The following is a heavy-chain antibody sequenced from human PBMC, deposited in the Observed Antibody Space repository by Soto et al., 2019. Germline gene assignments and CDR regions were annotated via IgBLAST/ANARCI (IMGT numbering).Heavy chain of an antibody. CDR1: VFTFSSYA. CDR2: VSGSGGST. Sequence: RLSCAASVFTFSSYAIRWVRQALGKGREWVAAVSGSGGSTYYADSGKGRFTIYTDNSQNPLYLKMNSLSAEDTDVYYCARATSRENNWNLGYWGQGTLVTVSS. J-gene: IGHJ4*02. D-gene: IGHD1-20*01. CDR3: ARATSRENNWNLGY. V-gene: IGHV3-23*01.